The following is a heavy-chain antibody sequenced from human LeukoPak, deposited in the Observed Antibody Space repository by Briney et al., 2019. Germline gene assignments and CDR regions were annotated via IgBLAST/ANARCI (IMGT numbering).Heavy chain of an antibody. Sequence: GASVKVSCKASGYTFTGYYMHWVRQAPGQGLEWMGRINPNSGGTNYAQKFQGRVTMTRDTSISAAYMELSRLRSDDTAVYFCARIYYGSGSYFRWFDPWGQGTLVTVSS. V-gene: IGHV1-2*06. CDR2: INPNSGGT. CDR1: GYTFTGYY. CDR3: ARIYYGSGSYFRWFDP. J-gene: IGHJ5*02. D-gene: IGHD3-10*01.